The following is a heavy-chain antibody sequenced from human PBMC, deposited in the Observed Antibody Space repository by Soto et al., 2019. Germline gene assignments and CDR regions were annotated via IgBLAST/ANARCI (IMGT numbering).Heavy chain of an antibody. J-gene: IGHJ4*02. D-gene: IGHD3-16*01. V-gene: IGHV3-23*01. Sequence: EVQLLESGGGLVQPGGSLRLSCAASGFTFSSYAMSWVRQAPGKGLEWVSAISGSGGSTYYADSVKGRFTISRDNSKKTADLEKNSPGAGGPGGYLWGEGPPAPYNRRWGGGFDYWGQGTLVTVSS. CDR3: GEGPPAPYNRRWGGGFDY. CDR1: GFTFSSYA. CDR2: ISGSGGST.